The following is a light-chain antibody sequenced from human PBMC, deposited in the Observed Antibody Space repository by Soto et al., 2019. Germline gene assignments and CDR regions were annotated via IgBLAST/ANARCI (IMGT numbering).Light chain of an antibody. Sequence: EIVLTQSPATLSLSPGERATLSCRASQSVSTYLVSYQQKPRQAPRLLLYDASKRATGPSARISGSGSGTDFTLTISSLESEDFAVYYCQQRSNWPRTFGQVTTLEIK. J-gene: IGKJ2*01. V-gene: IGKV3-11*01. CDR1: QSVSTY. CDR2: DAS. CDR3: QQRSNWPRT.